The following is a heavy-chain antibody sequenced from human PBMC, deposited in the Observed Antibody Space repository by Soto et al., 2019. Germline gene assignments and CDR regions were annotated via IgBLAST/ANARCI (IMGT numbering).Heavy chain of an antibody. Sequence: GGSLRLSCAASGFTFSSYAMSWVRQAPGKGLEWVSAISGSGGSTYYADSVKGRFTISRDNSKNTLYLQMNSLRAEDTAVYYCAKDNAKNIAVAAFDYWGQGTLVTVSS. D-gene: IGHD6-19*01. J-gene: IGHJ4*02. CDR1: GFTFSSYA. CDR3: AKDNAKNIAVAAFDY. V-gene: IGHV3-23*01. CDR2: ISGSGGST.